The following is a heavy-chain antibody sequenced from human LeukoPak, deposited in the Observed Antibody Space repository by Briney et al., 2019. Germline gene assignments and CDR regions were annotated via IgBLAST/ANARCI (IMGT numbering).Heavy chain of an antibody. Sequence: GGSLRLSCAASGFTVSSNFMSWIRQAPGKGLEWVSVVYSGGSTYYADSMRGRFTISRDNSNNTLYLQMNSLRAEDTAVYYCARDPWLDPWGQGTLVTVSS. CDR2: VYSGGST. CDR1: GFTVSSNF. CDR3: ARDPWLDP. V-gene: IGHV3-66*01. J-gene: IGHJ5*02.